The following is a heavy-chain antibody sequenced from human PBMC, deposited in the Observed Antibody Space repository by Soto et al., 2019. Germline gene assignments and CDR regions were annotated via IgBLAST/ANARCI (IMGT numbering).Heavy chain of an antibody. V-gene: IGHV3-9*01. Sequence: GGSLRLSCVASGFTFDDFAMHWVRQIPGKGLEWVSHISWNSGSIDYADSVRGRFTISRDNTKNSVYLQMNSLRVDDTALYYCTKDKGPTGTASDFWGQGTLVTVSS. D-gene: IGHD1-1*01. CDR1: GFTFDDFA. CDR2: ISWNSGSI. J-gene: IGHJ4*02. CDR3: TKDKGPTGTASDF.